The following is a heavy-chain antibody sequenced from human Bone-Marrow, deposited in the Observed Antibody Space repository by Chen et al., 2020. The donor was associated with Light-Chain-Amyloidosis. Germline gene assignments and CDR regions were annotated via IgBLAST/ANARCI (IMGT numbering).Heavy chain of an antibody. CDR3: AKDKGVDHFDY. CDR1: GFTFHDYA. V-gene: IGHV3-9*01. J-gene: IGHJ4*02. Sequence: DVQLVEPGGGLVQPGRALRLACAASGFTFHDYAMHWVRQAPGRCLEWVSVISWNSGNIVYADSVKGRFTISRDNAKNSLYLQMNSLRAEDTAFYYCAKDKGVDHFDYWGQGTLVTVSS. CDR2: ISWNSGNI. D-gene: IGHD2-15*01.